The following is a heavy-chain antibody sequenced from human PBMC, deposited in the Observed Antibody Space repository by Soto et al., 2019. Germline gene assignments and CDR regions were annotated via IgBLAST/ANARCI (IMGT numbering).Heavy chain of an antibody. V-gene: IGHV6-1*01. CDR1: GDSVSSNSAA. Sequence: SQTLSLTCAISGDSVSSNSAAWNWIRQSPSRGLEWLGRTYYRSKWYNDYAVSVKSRITINPDTSKNQFSLQLNSVTPEDTAVYYCAREVDRRSSSSHSFDYWGQGTLVTVS. J-gene: IGHJ4*02. CDR2: TYYRSKWYN. CDR3: AREVDRRSSSSHSFDY. D-gene: IGHD6-6*01.